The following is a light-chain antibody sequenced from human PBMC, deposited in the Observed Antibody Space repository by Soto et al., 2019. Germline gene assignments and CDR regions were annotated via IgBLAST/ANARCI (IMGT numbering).Light chain of an antibody. CDR1: QSVSSN. CDR3: QQYNNWLSWT. V-gene: IGKV3-15*01. Sequence: EIVMTQSPATLSLSPGERVTLSCRGSQSVSSNLAWYQQKPCQAPRLLIYGAYTRVTGIPARFSGSGSGTEFTLSISSLQSEDFAVYYCQQYNNWLSWTCGQGTKVDIK. CDR2: GAY. J-gene: IGKJ1*01.